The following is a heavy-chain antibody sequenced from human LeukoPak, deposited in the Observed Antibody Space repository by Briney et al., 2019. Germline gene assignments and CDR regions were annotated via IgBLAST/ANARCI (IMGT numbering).Heavy chain of an antibody. D-gene: IGHD2-15*01. Sequence: PGRSLRLSCAASGFTFSSYAMHWVRQAPGKGLEWVAVIWYDGSNTYYADSVKGRFTISRDNSQNTLYLQVSSLRVEDTAVYYCAREGDCSGGRCYRDTFDVWGQGTMVTVSS. V-gene: IGHV3-33*01. CDR3: AREGDCSGGRCYRDTFDV. CDR1: GFTFSSYA. J-gene: IGHJ3*01. CDR2: IWYDGSNT.